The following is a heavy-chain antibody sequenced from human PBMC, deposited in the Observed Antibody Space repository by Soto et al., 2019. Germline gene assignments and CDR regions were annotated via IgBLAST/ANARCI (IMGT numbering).Heavy chain of an antibody. CDR1: GFTFSSYA. Sequence: GGSLRLSCAASGFTFSSYAMHWVRQAPGKGLEYVSAISSNGGSTYYANSVKGRFTISRDNSKNTLYLQMGSLRAEDMAVYYCARMYGEYYDILTGYFLGAFDIWGQGTIVTVSS. CDR2: ISSNGGST. J-gene: IGHJ3*02. V-gene: IGHV3-64*01. D-gene: IGHD3-9*01. CDR3: ARMYGEYYDILTGYFLGAFDI.